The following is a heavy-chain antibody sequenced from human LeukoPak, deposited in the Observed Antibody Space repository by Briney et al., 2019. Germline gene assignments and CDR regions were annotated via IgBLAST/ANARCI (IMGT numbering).Heavy chain of an antibody. V-gene: IGHV1-2*02. CDR2: INPNSGGT. J-gene: IGHJ3*02. Sequence: ASVKVSCKASGYTFTGYYMHWVRQAPGQGLEWMGWINPNSGGTNYAQRFQGRVTMTRDTSISTAYMELSRLRSDDTAVYYCASLTLRRNDAFDIWGQGTMVTVSS. CDR3: ASLTLRRNDAFDI. CDR1: GYTFTGYY.